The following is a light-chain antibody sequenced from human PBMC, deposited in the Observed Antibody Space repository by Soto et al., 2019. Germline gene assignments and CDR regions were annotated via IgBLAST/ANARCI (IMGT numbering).Light chain of an antibody. CDR3: GSYTTSSNYV. CDR2: EVS. Sequence: QSALTQPASVSGSPGQSITISCTGTISDVGSYNYVSWYQQYPGKAPKLMINEVSNRPSGVSDRFSGSKSVNTASLTISGLRAEDEADYYCGSYTTSSNYVFGTVTKLTVL. V-gene: IGLV2-14*01. J-gene: IGLJ1*01. CDR1: ISDVGSYNY.